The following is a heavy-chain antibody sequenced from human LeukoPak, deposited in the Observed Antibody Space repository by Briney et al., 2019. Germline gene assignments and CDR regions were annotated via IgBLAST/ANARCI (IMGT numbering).Heavy chain of an antibody. V-gene: IGHV5-51*01. CDR2: IYPGDSDT. Sequence: GASLKISCKGSGSRFTSYWIGWVRQMPGKGLEWMGIIYPGDSDTRYSPSFQGQVTISADKSISTAYLQWSSLKASDTAMHYCARPGYDSSGYHRPYYFDYWGQGTLVTVSS. J-gene: IGHJ4*02. D-gene: IGHD3-22*01. CDR1: GSRFTSYW. CDR3: ARPGYDSSGYHRPYYFDY.